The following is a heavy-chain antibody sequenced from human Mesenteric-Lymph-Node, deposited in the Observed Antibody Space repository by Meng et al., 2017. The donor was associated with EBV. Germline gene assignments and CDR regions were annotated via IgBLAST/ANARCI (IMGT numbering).Heavy chain of an antibody. J-gene: IGHJ4*02. D-gene: IGHD4-11*01. V-gene: IGHV4-39*01. Sequence: QLQPQESGPGLGEPSETVSLPCTVSGASISSGSYYWGWIRQPPGKGLEWIGSIYYRGSTYYNPSLRSRVTISVDTSKNHFSLKLSSVTAADTAMYYCVSYDYGNYVSFDSWGQGILVTVSS. CDR3: VSYDYGNYVSFDS. CDR1: GASISSGSYY. CDR2: IYYRGST.